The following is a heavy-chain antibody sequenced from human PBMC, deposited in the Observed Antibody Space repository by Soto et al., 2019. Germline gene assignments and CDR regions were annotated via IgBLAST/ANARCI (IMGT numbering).Heavy chain of an antibody. CDR1: GGTFSSYA. CDR2: IIPIFGTA. V-gene: IGHV1-69*13. J-gene: IGHJ6*02. CDR3: ARGGRDIVVVVAANRLDV. Sequence: GASVKVSCKASGGTFSSYAISWVRQAPGQGLEWMGGIIPIFGTANYAQKFQGRVTITADESTSTAYMELSSLRSEDTAVYYCARGGRDIVVVVAANRLDVWGQGTTVTVS. D-gene: IGHD2-15*01.